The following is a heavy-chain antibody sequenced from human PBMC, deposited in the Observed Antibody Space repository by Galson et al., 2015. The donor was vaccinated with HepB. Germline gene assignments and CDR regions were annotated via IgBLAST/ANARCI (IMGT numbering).Heavy chain of an antibody. V-gene: IGHV3-23*01. CDR3: AKRAYCSGGNCYSGGPWGHAFDI. CDR1: GFIFSNYA. Sequence: SLRLSCAASGFIFSNYAMSWVRQAPGKGLEWVSCISGRGDISYYTDSVKGRFTISRDNPKTTLYLQMNSLRADDTAVYYCAKRAYCSGGNCYSGGPWGHAFDIWGQGTMVSVSS. J-gene: IGHJ3*02. CDR2: ISGRGDIS. D-gene: IGHD2-15*01.